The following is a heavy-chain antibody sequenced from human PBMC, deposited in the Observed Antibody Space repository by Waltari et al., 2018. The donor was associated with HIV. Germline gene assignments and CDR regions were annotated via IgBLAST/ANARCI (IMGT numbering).Heavy chain of an antibody. CDR1: GARVPSNSPA. CDR3: VRDGFGFDF. V-gene: IGHV6-1*01. CDR2: TYFRSRWIF. D-gene: IGHD3-16*01. Sequence: LRQSGPRLIEPSQTLSMTCVVSGARVPSNSPAWHGVSKAQGGGLEWLGKTYFRSRWIFDYAVNAKSRMTINVDPSNNQFSLYVTSTIADDTATYYCVRDGFGFDFWSQGILVTV. J-gene: IGHJ4*02.